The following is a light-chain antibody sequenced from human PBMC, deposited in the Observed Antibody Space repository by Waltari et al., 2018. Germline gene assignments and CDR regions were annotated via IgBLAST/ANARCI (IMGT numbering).Light chain of an antibody. CDR2: DAS. CDR3: QQYDNLPRYT. CDR1: QDISNY. Sequence: DIQMTQSPSSLSASVGDRVTITCQASQDISNYVNWYQQKPGKAPKLLIYDASNLETGVPSRFSGSGSGTDFTFTISSLQPEDSATYYCQQYDNLPRYTFGQGTKLEIK. J-gene: IGKJ2*01. V-gene: IGKV1-33*01.